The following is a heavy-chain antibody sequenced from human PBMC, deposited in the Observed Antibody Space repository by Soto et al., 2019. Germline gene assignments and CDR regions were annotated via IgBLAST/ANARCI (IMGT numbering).Heavy chain of an antibody. V-gene: IGHV4-34*01. CDR2: INHSGST. J-gene: IGHJ6*02. D-gene: IGHD3-22*01. CDR3: ARVLRDSSGYHLPYYYYGMDV. CDR1: GGSFSGYY. Sequence: SETLSLTCAVYGGSFSGYYWSWIRQPPGKGLEWIGEINHSGSTNYNPSLKSRVTISVDTSKNQFSLKLSSVTAADTAVYYCARVLRDSSGYHLPYYYYGMDVWGQGTTGTVSS.